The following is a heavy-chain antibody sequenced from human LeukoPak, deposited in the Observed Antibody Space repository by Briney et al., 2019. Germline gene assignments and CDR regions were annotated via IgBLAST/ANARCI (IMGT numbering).Heavy chain of an antibody. J-gene: IGHJ3*02. CDR2: IYYSGST. D-gene: IGHD6-13*01. V-gene: IGHV4-59*05. CDR1: GFTFSSYSMN. Sequence: PGGSLRLSCAASGFTFSSYSMNWVRQAPGKGLEWIGSIYYSGSTYYNPSLKSRVTISVDTSKNQFSLKLSSVTAAETAVYYCARPIPHGYSSSWYSDAFDIWGQGTMVTVSS. CDR3: ARPIPHGYSSSWYSDAFDI.